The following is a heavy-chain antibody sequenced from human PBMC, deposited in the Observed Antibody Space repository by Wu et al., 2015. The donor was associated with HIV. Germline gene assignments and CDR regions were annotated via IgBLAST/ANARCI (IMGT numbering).Heavy chain of an antibody. CDR1: GGTFSSYS. CDR2: IIPMFGTA. D-gene: IGHD6-19*01. J-gene: IGHJ6*02. V-gene: IGHV1-69*13. Sequence: QVQLVQSGAEVKKPGSSVKVSCKASGGTFSSYSISWVRQAPGQGLEWMGKIIPMFGTANYAQRFQGRVTITADESTKTAYMELSSLRSEDTAVYYCAIGSGWSHDYYYGMDVWGQGTTVTVSS. CDR3: AIGSGWSHDYYYGMDV.